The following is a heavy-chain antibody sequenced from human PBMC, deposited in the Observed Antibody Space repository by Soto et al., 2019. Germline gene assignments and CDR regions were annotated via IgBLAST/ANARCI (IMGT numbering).Heavy chain of an antibody. J-gene: IGHJ4*02. Sequence: GGSLRLSCAASGFTFSNAWMNWVRQDPGKGLEWVGRIKGKIDDGTTDYAAPVKGRFTISRDDSKNTLYLEMNSLKTEDTAVYYCTTERSYYFDSSGFDYWGQGTLVTVSS. CDR1: GFTFSNAW. D-gene: IGHD3-22*01. CDR2: IKGKIDDGTT. CDR3: TTERSYYFDSSGFDY. V-gene: IGHV3-15*07.